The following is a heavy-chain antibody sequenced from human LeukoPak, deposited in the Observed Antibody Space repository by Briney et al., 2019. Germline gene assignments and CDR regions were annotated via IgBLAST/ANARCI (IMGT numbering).Heavy chain of an antibody. V-gene: IGHV1-2*02. CDR1: RYTFTGYY. CDR2: INPNSGGT. D-gene: IGHD6-19*01. J-gene: IGHJ4*02. CDR3: ARPYSSGWTTGY. Sequence: ASVKVSCKASRYTFTGYYMHRVRQAPGQGLEWMGWINPNSGGTNFAQKFQGRVTMTRDTSISTAYMELSRLRSDDTAVYYCARPYSSGWTTGYWGQGTLVTVSS.